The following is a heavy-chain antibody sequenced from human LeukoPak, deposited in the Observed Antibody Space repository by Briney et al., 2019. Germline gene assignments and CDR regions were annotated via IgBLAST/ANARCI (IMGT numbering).Heavy chain of an antibody. CDR2: IRDSGSST. V-gene: IGHV3-23*01. CDR1: GFTFSSYA. CDR3: AKYGPQDSGSSHFDY. Sequence: PGGSLRLSCAASGFTFSSYAMSWVRQAPGKGLKWDSAIRDSGSSTHYADSVKGRFTTSRDNSKNTLFLQMNSLRAEDTAIYYCAKYGPQDSGSSHFDYWGQGALVTVSS. D-gene: IGHD1-26*01. J-gene: IGHJ4*02.